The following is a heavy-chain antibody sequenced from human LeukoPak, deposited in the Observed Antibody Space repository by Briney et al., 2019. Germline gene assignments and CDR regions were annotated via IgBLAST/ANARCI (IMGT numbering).Heavy chain of an antibody. CDR1: GGSISSYY. CDR2: IYTSGST. CDR3: ARHLYYYDSSGYHFDY. J-gene: IGHJ4*02. Sequence: SETLSLTCTVSGGSISSYYWSWIRQPAGKGLEWIGRIYTSGSTNYNPSLQSRVTMSVDKSKNQFSLKLSSVTAADTAVYYCARHLYYYDSSGYHFDYWGQGTLVTVSS. D-gene: IGHD3-22*01. V-gene: IGHV4-4*07.